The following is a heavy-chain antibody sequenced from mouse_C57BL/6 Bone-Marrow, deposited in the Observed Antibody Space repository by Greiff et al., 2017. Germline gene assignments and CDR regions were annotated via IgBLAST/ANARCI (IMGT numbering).Heavy chain of an antibody. D-gene: IGHD2-4*01. Sequence: QVQLKQSGAELVKPGPSVKLSCKASGYTFTSYWMQWVKQRPGQGLEWIGEIDPSDSYTNYNQKFKGKATLTVDTSSSTAYIQLSSLTSEDSAVYYCARWGDYDYWGQGTTLTVSS. J-gene: IGHJ2*01. CDR1: GYTFTSYW. CDR3: ARWGDYDY. V-gene: IGHV1-50*01. CDR2: IDPSDSYT.